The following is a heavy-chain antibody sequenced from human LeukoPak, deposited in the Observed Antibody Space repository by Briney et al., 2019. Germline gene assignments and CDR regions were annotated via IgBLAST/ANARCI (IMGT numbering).Heavy chain of an antibody. J-gene: IGHJ4*02. D-gene: IGHD6-6*01. V-gene: IGHV1-69*13. CDR3: AREGGKFSSTFYLDY. CDR2: IIPVFDTA. CDR1: GGTFSSYA. Sequence: SVKVSCKASGGTFSSYAISWVRQAPGQGLEWMGGIIPVFDTANYAQKFQGRVTITADESTSTAYMEVSSLSSQDTAVYYCAREGGKFSSTFYLDYWGQGALVTVSS.